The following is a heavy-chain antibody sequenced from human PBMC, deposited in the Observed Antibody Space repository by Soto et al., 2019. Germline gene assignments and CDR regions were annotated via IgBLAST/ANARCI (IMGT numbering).Heavy chain of an antibody. CDR2: INHSGST. Sequence: QVQLQQWGAGLLKPSETLSLTCAVYGGSFSGYYWSWIRQPPGKGLEWIGEINHSGSTNYNPSLKSRVTISVDTSKNQFSLKLSSVTAADTAVYYCARSRDYYDSSGYYGTYDYWGQGTLVTVSS. D-gene: IGHD3-22*01. CDR3: ARSRDYYDSSGYYGTYDY. CDR1: GGSFSGYY. V-gene: IGHV4-34*01. J-gene: IGHJ4*02.